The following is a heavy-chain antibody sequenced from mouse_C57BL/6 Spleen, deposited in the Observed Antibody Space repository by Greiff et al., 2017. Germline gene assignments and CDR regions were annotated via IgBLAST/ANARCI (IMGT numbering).Heavy chain of an antibody. J-gene: IGHJ2*01. CDR1: GFTFSSYA. V-gene: IGHV5-4*01. CDR3: ARDPPYYGSSLYYFDY. Sequence: EVKLMESGGGLVKPGGSLKLSCAASGFTFSSYAMSWVRQTPEKRLEWVATISDGGSYTYYPDNVKGRFTISRDNAKNNLYLQMSHLKSEDTAMYYCARDPPYYGSSLYYFDYWGQGTTLTVSS. D-gene: IGHD1-1*01. CDR2: ISDGGSYT.